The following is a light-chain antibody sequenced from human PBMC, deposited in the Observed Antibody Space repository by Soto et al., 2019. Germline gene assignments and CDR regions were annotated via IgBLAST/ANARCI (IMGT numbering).Light chain of an antibody. Sequence: DIQMTQSPSTLSASVGDRVTITCRASQSVFSWLAWYQQKPGQAPKLLIYDASTLEGGVPSRFSGSGPGTEFTLTIGGLQPDDFATYHCQQYTSFSWSFGQGTKVEVK. CDR2: DAS. CDR1: QSVFSW. V-gene: IGKV1-5*01. CDR3: QQYTSFSWS. J-gene: IGKJ1*01.